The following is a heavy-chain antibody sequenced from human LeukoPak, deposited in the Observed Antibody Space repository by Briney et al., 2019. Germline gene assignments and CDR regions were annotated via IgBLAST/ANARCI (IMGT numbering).Heavy chain of an antibody. CDR3: AKDAGIAAAGTGYYFDY. CDR2: ISYDGSNK. Sequence: PGGSLRLSCAASGFTFSSYGMHWVRQAPGKGLEWVAVISYDGSNKYYADSVKGRFTISRDNSKNTLYLQMNSLRAEDTAVYYCAKDAGIAAAGTGYYFDYWGQGTLVTVSS. V-gene: IGHV3-30*18. D-gene: IGHD6-13*01. CDR1: GFTFSSYG. J-gene: IGHJ4*02.